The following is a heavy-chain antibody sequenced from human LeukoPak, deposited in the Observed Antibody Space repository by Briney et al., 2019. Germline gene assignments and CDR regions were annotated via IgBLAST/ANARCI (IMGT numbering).Heavy chain of an antibody. CDR1: GGSISSYY. J-gene: IGHJ6*02. V-gene: IGHV4-59*01. CDR3: ARDALYYGMDV. CDR2: IYYSGST. Sequence: SETLSLTCTVSGGSISSYYWSWIRQPPGKGLEWIGYIYYSGSTNYSPSLKSRVTISVDTSKNQFSLKLSSVTAADTAVYYCARDALYYGMDVWGQGTTVTVSS.